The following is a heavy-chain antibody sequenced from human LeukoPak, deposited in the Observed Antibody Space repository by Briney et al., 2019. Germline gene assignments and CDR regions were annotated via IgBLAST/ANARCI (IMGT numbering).Heavy chain of an antibody. J-gene: IGHJ4*02. D-gene: IGHD1-26*01. CDR1: GGSITNYY. Sequence: SETLSLTCTVSGGSITNYYWTWIRQPPGKGLEWIGYIHYSGSTNYNPSLKSRVTISVDTSKNQFSLKLSSVTAADTAVYYCASVDSGSYYPFDYWGQGTLVTVSS. V-gene: IGHV4-59*01. CDR2: IHYSGST. CDR3: ASVDSGSYYPFDY.